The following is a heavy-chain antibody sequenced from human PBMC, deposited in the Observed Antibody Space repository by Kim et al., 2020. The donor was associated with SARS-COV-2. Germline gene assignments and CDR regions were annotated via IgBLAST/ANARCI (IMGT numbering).Heavy chain of an antibody. V-gene: IGHV4-59*01. Sequence: SETLSLTCTVSGGSLSNYFWNWIRQPPGKGLEWIGYVFHTGRTNLNPSLRSGASISVDTSKNQFSLSLSSVTAADTAIYYCARDKGGYDSGWYFDSWGQGTLVTVSS. CDR1: GGSLSNYF. CDR3: ARDKGGYDSGWYFDS. CDR2: VFHTGRT. D-gene: IGHD6-19*01. J-gene: IGHJ4*02.